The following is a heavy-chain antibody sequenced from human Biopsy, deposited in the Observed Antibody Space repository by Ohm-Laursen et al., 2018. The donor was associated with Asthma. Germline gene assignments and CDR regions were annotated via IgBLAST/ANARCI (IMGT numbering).Heavy chain of an antibody. J-gene: IGHJ4*02. CDR1: GFTFSSYG. CDR3: ASQSSGPDFWSGYYYFDY. D-gene: IGHD3-3*01. V-gene: IGHV3-30*03. CDR2: ISYDGSNK. Sequence: RSLRLSCTASGFTFSSYGMHWVRQAPGKGLEWVAVISYDGSNKYYADSVEGRFTISRDNSKNTLYLQMNSLRAEDTAVYYCASQSSGPDFWSGYYYFDYWGQGTLVTVSS.